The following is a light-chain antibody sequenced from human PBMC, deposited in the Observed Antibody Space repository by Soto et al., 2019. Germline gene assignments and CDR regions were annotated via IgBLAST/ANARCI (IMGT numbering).Light chain of an antibody. V-gene: IGKV1-27*01. J-gene: IGKJ2*01. Sequence: DFQMTQSPSSLSASVGDRVTITCRASQDISNYLAWYQQQPGKVPQLLISAASTLQSGVPSRFIGSGSGTDLTLTISSLQPEDAATYYCQKYVGGPKTFGQGTKLEIK. CDR3: QKYVGGPKT. CDR1: QDISNY. CDR2: AAS.